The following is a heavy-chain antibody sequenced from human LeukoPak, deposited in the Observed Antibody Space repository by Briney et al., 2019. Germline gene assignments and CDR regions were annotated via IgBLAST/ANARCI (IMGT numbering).Heavy chain of an antibody. D-gene: IGHD1-26*01. CDR2: INREGNEK. CDR3: ARVGTWELQRVFDF. V-gene: IGHV3-7*01. Sequence: GGSLRLSCAAFGCAFSDYWMTWVRQVPGKGLEWVANINREGNEKYYVDSVKGRFTISRDNDKNSVDLQMDSLRVEDTAVYYCARVGTWELQRVFDFWGQGTLVTVSS. CDR1: GCAFSDYW. J-gene: IGHJ4*02.